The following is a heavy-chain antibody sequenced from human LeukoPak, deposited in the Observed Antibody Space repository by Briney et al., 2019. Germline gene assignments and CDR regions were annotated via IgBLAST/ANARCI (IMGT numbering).Heavy chain of an antibody. Sequence: ASVKVSCKASGGTFSSYAINWVRQAPGQGLQWVGGIIPMFDTTNYAQKFQGRVTITADESTNTAYMELSSLSSEDTAVYYCARVGDIVVVPAALGGPFDYWGQGTLVTVSS. CDR3: ARVGDIVVVPAALGGPFDY. D-gene: IGHD2-2*01. CDR1: GGTFSSYA. J-gene: IGHJ4*02. CDR2: IIPMFDTT. V-gene: IGHV1-69*13.